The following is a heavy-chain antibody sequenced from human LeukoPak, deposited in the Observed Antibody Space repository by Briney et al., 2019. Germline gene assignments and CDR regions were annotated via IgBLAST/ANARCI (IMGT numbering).Heavy chain of an antibody. V-gene: IGHV1-46*01. CDR1: GYTSTGYY. D-gene: IGHD1-26*01. J-gene: IGHJ4*02. Sequence: ASVKVSCKASGYTSTGYYMHWVRQAPGQGLEWMGIINPSGGSTSYAQKFQGRVTMTRDTSTSTVYMELSSLRSEDTAVYYCARDIVGATIVFDYWGQGTLVTVSS. CDR2: INPSGGST. CDR3: ARDIVGATIVFDY.